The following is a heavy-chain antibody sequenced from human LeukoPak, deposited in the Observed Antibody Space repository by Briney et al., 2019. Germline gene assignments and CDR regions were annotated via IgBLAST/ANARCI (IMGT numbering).Heavy chain of an antibody. D-gene: IGHD1-26*01. CDR1: GGTFSSYA. CDR2: IIPIFGTA. CDR3: ASYQVGAVRDKSHYYMDV. J-gene: IGHJ6*03. V-gene: IGHV1-69*01. Sequence: GSSVKVSCKASGGTFSSYAISWVRQAPGQGLEWMGGIIPIFGTANYAQKFQGRVTITADESTSTAYMELSSLRSEDTAVYYCASYQVGAVRDKSHYYMDVWGKGTTVTVSS.